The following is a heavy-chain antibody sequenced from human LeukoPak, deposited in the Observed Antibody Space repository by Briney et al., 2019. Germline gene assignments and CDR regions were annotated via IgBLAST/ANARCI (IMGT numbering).Heavy chain of an antibody. CDR1: GGSFSGYY. Sequence: PSETLSLTCAVSGGSFSGYYWTWIRQPPGEGLEWIGEINHSGSANYNPSLKSRVTISLDTSKNQFSLKLSSVTAADTAVYYCARARIRGSSGYYSAYYFDYWGQGTLVTVSS. CDR2: INHSGSA. V-gene: IGHV4-34*01. CDR3: ARARIRGSSGYYSAYYFDY. D-gene: IGHD3-22*01. J-gene: IGHJ4*02.